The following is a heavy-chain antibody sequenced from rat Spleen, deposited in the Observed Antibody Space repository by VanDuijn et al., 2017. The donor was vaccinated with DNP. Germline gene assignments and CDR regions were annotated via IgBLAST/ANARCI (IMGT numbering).Heavy chain of an antibody. D-gene: IGHD1-1*01. CDR3: VREDYYSGDWYFDF. V-gene: IGHV5-17*01. J-gene: IGHJ1*01. Sequence: EVQLVESGGGLVQPGNSLKLSCAASGFTFSDYAMAWVRQSPKKGLEWVATIIYDGSSTYYRDSVKGRFTISRDNAKSTLYLQMDSLRSEDTATYYCVREDYYSGDWYFDFWGPGTMVTVSS. CDR1: GFTFSDYA. CDR2: IIYDGSST.